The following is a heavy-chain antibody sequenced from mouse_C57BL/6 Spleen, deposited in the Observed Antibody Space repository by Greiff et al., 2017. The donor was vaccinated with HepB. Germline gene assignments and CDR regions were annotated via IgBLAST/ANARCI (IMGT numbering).Heavy chain of an antibody. D-gene: IGHD2-2*01. CDR3: TTGGLGRDY. CDR2: IDPENGDT. J-gene: IGHJ2*01. Sequence: EVQLQQSGAELVRPGASVKLSCTASGFNIKDDYMHWVKQRPEQGLEWIGWIDPENGDTEYASKFQGKATITADTSSNTAYLQLSSLTSEDTAVYYGTTGGLGRDYWGQGTTLTVSS. CDR1: GFNIKDDY. V-gene: IGHV14-4*01.